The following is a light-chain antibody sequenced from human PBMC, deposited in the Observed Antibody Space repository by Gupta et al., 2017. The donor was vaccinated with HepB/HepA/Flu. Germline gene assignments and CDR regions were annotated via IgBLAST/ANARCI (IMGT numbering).Light chain of an antibody. J-gene: IGLJ2*01. CDR2: DDS. V-gene: IGLV3-21*03. CDR3: QVWDSNSDVAL. CDR1: DIGRKN. Sequence: SYVLTQPPSVSVAPGKTASITCGGNDIGRKNVHWYQQKPGQAPVVVVYDDSDRPSGIPERFSGSNSGNTATLTISRVEAGDEADYYCQVWDSNSDVALFVGGTLLTVL.